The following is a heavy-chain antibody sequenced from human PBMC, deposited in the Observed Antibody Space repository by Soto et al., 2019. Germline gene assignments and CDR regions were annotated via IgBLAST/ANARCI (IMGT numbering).Heavy chain of an antibody. CDR2: INPSGGST. CDR1: GYTFTSYY. J-gene: IGHJ3*02. V-gene: IGHV1-46*03. D-gene: IGHD5-12*01. CDR3: AREEGEYSGYDTDAFAI. Sequence: ASVKVSCKASGYTFTSYYMHWVRQAPGQGLEWMGIINPSGGSTSYAQKFQGRVTMTRDTSTSTVYMELSSLRSEDTAVYYCAREEGEYSGYDTDAFAIWGQGTMVTVSS.